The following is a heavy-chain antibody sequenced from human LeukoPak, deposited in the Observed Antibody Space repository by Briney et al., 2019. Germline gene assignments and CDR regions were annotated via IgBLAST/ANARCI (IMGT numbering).Heavy chain of an antibody. V-gene: IGHV1-69*05. Sequence: GASVKVSCKASGGTCSSYAISWVRQAPGQGLEWMGRIIPIFGTANYAQKFQGRVTITTDESTSTAYMELSSLRSEDTAAYYCARGRGDGYNALDYWGQGTLVTVSS. J-gene: IGHJ4*02. D-gene: IGHD5-24*01. CDR1: GGTCSSYA. CDR3: ARGRGDGYNALDY. CDR2: IIPIFGTA.